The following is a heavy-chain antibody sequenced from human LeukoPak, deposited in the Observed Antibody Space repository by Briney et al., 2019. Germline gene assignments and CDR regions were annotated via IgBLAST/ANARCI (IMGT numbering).Heavy chain of an antibody. CDR2: ISAYNGNT. V-gene: IGHV1-18*01. Sequence: GASVKVSCKASGYTFTSYGISWVRQAPGQGLEWMGWISAYNGNTNYAQKLQGRVTMTTDTSTSTAYMELRSLRSDDTAVYYCARDRSSIAAAGTVDYWGQGTLVTVSS. D-gene: IGHD6-13*01. CDR3: ARDRSSIAAAGTVDY. J-gene: IGHJ4*02. CDR1: GYTFTSYG.